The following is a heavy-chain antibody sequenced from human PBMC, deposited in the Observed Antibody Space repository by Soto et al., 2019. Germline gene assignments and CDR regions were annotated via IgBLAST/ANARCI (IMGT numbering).Heavy chain of an antibody. V-gene: IGHV1-2*02. Sequence: VASVKVSCKASGYTFTGYYMHWVRQAPGQGLEWMGWINPNSGGTNYAQKFQGRVTMTRDTSISTAYMELSRLRSDDTAVYYCATAFPESSSWARDDAFDIWGQGTMVTVSS. D-gene: IGHD6-13*01. J-gene: IGHJ3*02. CDR2: INPNSGGT. CDR1: GYTFTGYY. CDR3: ATAFPESSSWARDDAFDI.